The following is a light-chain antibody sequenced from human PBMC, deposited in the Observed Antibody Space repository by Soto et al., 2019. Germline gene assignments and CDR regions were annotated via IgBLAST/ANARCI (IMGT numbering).Light chain of an antibody. CDR2: GAS. J-gene: IGKJ1*01. CDR3: QQYNSYCT. V-gene: IGKV3-15*01. Sequence: EIVLTQSPATLSVSPGERATLSCRASQSVSSKLAWYQQKPGQAPRLLIYGASTRATGIPARFSGSGSGTEFTLTISSLQSEDFATYYCQQYNSYCTFGQGTKVDIK. CDR1: QSVSSK.